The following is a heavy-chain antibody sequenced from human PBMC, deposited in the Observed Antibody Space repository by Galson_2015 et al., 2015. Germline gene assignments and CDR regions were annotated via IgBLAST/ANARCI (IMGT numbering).Heavy chain of an antibody. CDR1: GFTFSSYA. V-gene: IGHV3-23*01. Sequence: SLRLSCAASGFTFSSYAMSWVRQAPGKGLEWVSAISGSGGSTYYADSVKGRFTISRDNSKNTLYLQMNSLRAEDTAVYYCTKDRAVAGYYFDYWGQGTLVTVSS. D-gene: IGHD6-19*01. CDR3: TKDRAVAGYYFDY. CDR2: ISGSGGST. J-gene: IGHJ4*02.